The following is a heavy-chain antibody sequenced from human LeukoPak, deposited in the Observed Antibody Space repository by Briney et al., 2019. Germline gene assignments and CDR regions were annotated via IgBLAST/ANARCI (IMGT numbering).Heavy chain of an antibody. CDR3: ARANSSSSLYFDY. CDR1: GGSLSSYY. V-gene: IGHV4-59*01. D-gene: IGHD6-6*01. CDR2: IYYSGST. Sequence: SETLSLTCTVSGGSLSSYYWSWVRQPPGPGLEWIGYIYYSGSTNYNPSLKSRVTISVDTSKNQFSLNLSSVTAADTAVYYCARANSSSSLYFDYWGQGTLVTVSS. J-gene: IGHJ4*02.